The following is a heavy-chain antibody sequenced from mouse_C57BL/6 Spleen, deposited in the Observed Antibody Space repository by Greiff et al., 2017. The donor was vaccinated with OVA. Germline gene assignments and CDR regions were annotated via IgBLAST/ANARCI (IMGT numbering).Heavy chain of an antibody. D-gene: IGHD5-2*01. CDR1: GYTFTDYE. Sequence: VQLQQSGAELVRPGASVTLSCKASGYTFTDYEMHWVKQTPVHGLEWIGAIDPETGGTAYNQKFKGKAILTADKSSSTAYMELRSLTSEDSAVYYCTRRENSPFAYWGQGTLVTVSA. J-gene: IGHJ3*01. V-gene: IGHV1-15*01. CDR3: TRRENSPFAY. CDR2: IDPETGGT.